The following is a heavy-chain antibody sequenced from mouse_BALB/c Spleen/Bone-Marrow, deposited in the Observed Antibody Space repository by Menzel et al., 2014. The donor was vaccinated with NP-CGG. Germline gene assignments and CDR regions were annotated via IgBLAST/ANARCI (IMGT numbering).Heavy chain of an antibody. CDR2: INPYNGAT. V-gene: IGHV1-31*01. Sequence: DVKLQESGPELVKPGASVKISCKASGYSFTAYYIHWVKQSHVKSLEWIGRINPYNGATSYNQNFKDKASLTVDKSSSTAYMELHSLTSEDSAVYYCARKGNYGWFAYWGQGTLVTVPA. J-gene: IGHJ3*01. D-gene: IGHD2-1*01. CDR1: GYSFTAYY. CDR3: ARKGNYGWFAY.